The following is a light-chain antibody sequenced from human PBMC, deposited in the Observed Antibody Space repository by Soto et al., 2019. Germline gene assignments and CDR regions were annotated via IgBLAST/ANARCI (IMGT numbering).Light chain of an antibody. J-gene: IGKJ5*01. CDR2: DAS. CDR1: QSVSSY. CDR3: QQRSNWPPENT. Sequence: EIVLTQSPATLSLSPGERATLSCRASQSVSSYLAWYQQKPGQAPRLLIYDASNRATGIPARFSGSGSGTDFTLTISSLEPEDFAVYYCQQRSNWPPENTFCQGTRLEIK. V-gene: IGKV3-11*01.